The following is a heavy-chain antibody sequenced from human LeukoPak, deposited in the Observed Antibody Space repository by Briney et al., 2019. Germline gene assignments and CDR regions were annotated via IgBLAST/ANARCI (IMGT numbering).Heavy chain of an antibody. CDR2: ISSSGSTI. V-gene: IGHV3-48*04. D-gene: IGHD5-24*01. J-gene: IGHJ4*02. CDR1: GFTFSSYS. Sequence: QAGGSLRLSCAASGFTFSSYSMNWVRQAPGKGLEWVSYISSSGSTIYYADSVKGRFTISRDNAKNSLYLQMNSLRAEDTAVYYCARELATTKTGGDYWGQGTLVTVSS. CDR3: ARELATTKTGGDY.